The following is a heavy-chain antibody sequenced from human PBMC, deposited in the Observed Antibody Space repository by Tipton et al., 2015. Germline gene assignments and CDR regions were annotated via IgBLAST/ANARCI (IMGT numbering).Heavy chain of an antibody. V-gene: IGHV4-39*07. D-gene: IGHD5-24*01. J-gene: IGHJ6*02. CDR2: ISHSGNT. Sequence: TLSLTCTVSGGSISSDNRYWGWIRQPPGKGLEWIGSISHSGNTYYNPSLKSRVSISLDTSKNHFSLSLTSVTAADTAIYYCARDLEHGMDVWGQGTTVTVSS. CDR1: GGSISSDNRY. CDR3: ARDLEHGMDV.